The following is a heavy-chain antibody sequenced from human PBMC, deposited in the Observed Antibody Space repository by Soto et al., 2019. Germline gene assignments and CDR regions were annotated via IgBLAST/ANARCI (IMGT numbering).Heavy chain of an antibody. Sequence: GGSLRLSCTSSTFIFRNYWMNWVRQAPGKGLEWVSNISNSSSDIYYADSVKGRFTISKDNAKNSLYLQMNSLRAEDTAVYYCARDLGTKRPPFDYWGQGTLVTRLL. J-gene: IGHJ4*02. CDR2: ISNSSSDI. D-gene: IGHD2-8*01. CDR3: ARDLGTKRPPFDY. V-gene: IGHV3-21*05. CDR1: TFIFRNYW.